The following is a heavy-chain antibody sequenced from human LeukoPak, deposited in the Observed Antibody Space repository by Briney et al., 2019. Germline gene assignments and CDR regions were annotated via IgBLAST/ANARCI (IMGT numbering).Heavy chain of an antibody. CDR2: IFYSGST. J-gene: IGHJ4*02. V-gene: IGHV4-59*01. CDR3: ARGQLIAAPRPNYFDY. Sequence: SETLSLTCSVSGGSISCYYWTWIRQPPGQGLEWIGYIFYSGSTNYNPSLKSRVTISVDTSKNQFSLKLSSVTAADTAVYYCARGQLIAAPRPNYFDYWGQGTLVTVSS. D-gene: IGHD6-13*01. CDR1: GGSISCYY.